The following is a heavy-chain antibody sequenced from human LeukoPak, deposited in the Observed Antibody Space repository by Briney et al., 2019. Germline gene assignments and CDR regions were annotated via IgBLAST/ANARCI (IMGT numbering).Heavy chain of an antibody. V-gene: IGHV1-46*01. D-gene: IGHD3-3*01. CDR2: INPSDGDR. CDR1: GYTFTTYK. Sequence: ASVKVSCKASGYTFTTYKMHWVRQAPGQGLEWVGIINPSDGDRRNAQKFQGRVTMTRDTSTSTVYMELSSLRSEDTAVYYCAKDPTGYYDFWRSSSPAFPPGDYWGQGTLVTVSS. J-gene: IGHJ4*02. CDR3: AKDPTGYYDFWRSSSPAFPPGDY.